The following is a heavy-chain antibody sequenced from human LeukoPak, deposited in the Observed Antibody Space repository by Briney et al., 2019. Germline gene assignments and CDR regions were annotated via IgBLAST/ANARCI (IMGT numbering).Heavy chain of an antibody. CDR3: AREVPVAFDI. J-gene: IGHJ3*02. Sequence: GGSLRLSCAASGFTFSSYSMNWVRQAPGKGLEWVSYISSSSSTIYYADSVKGRFTISRDNAKNSLYPQMNSLRAEDTAVYYCAREVPVAFDIWGQGTMVTVSS. CDR2: ISSSSSTI. V-gene: IGHV3-48*01. CDR1: GFTFSSYS.